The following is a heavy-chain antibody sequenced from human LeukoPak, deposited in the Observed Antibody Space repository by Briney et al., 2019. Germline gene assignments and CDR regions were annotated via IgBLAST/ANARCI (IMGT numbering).Heavy chain of an antibody. Sequence: PSETLSLTCTVSGGSISISSYYWGWIRQPPGKGLEWIGSVYYSGSTYYNPSLKSRVTISVDTSKNQFSLKLSSVTAADTAVYHCAREGSHDYGGLEYWGQGTLVTVST. V-gene: IGHV4-39*07. D-gene: IGHD4-23*01. CDR2: VYYSGST. J-gene: IGHJ4*02. CDR3: AREGSHDYGGLEY. CDR1: GGSISISSYY.